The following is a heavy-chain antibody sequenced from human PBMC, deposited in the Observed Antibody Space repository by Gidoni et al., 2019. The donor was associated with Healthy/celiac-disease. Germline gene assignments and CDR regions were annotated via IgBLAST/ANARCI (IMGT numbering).Heavy chain of an antibody. V-gene: IGHV3-13*01. CDR2: IGTAGDT. D-gene: IGHD3-22*01. Sequence: EVQLVESGGGLVQPWGSLRLSCAASGFTFSRYDRHWVRQATGKGLGWVSAIGTAGDTYYPGSVKGRFTISRENAKNSLYLQMNSLRAGDTAVYYCARGIHYYDSSGYYSDAFDIWGQGTMVTVSS. CDR1: GFTFSRYD. CDR3: ARGIHYYDSSGYYSDAFDI. J-gene: IGHJ3*02.